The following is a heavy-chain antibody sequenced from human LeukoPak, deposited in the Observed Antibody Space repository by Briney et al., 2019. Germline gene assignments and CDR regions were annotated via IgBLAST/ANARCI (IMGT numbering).Heavy chain of an antibody. CDR3: ARDRGLAAYCGGDCFEAEY. Sequence: ASVKVSCKASGYTFSSYAINWVRQAPGQGLEWMGWINTNTGNPTYAQGFTGRFVFSLDTSVTTAYLQISSLKDDDSAIYYCARDRGLAAYCGGDCFEAEYWGQGTLVTVSS. J-gene: IGHJ4*02. V-gene: IGHV7-4-1*02. D-gene: IGHD2-21*02. CDR2: INTNTGNP. CDR1: GYTFSSYA.